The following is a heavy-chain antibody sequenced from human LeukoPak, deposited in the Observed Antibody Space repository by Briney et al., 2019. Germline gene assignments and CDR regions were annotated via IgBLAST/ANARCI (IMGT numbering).Heavy chain of an antibody. CDR1: GFTVSSNY. J-gene: IGHJ6*03. CDR3: ARDVRLTMRGGDYYYYYMDV. CDR2: ISSSGSTI. Sequence: GGSLRLSCAASGFTVSSNYMSWIRQAPGKGLEWVSYISSSGSTIYYADSVKGRFTISRDNAKNSLYLQMNSLRAEDTAVYYCARDVRLTMRGGDYYYYYMDVWGKGTTVTVSS. V-gene: IGHV3-11*04. D-gene: IGHD3-10*01.